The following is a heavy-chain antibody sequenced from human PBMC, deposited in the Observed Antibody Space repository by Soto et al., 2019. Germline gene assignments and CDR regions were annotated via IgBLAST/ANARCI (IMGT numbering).Heavy chain of an antibody. CDR1: GGSIDDFY. CDR2: IYYSGST. Sequence: SETLSLTCTVSGGSIDDFYWSWIRQPPGKGLEWIGYIYYSGSTDYNPSLKGRVTISVDTSKNQFSLKLRSVTAADTAVYYCARVGGAAARNFDYWGQGTLVTVSS. V-gene: IGHV4-59*01. J-gene: IGHJ4*02. D-gene: IGHD6-13*01. CDR3: ARVGGAAARNFDY.